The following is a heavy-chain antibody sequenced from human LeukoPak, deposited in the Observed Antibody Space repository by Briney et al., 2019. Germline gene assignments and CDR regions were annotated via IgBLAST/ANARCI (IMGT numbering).Heavy chain of an antibody. J-gene: IGHJ5*02. CDR2: ISAYNGNT. D-gene: IGHD6-19*01. V-gene: IGHV1-18*01. CDR3: ARGRIAVAEDWFDP. CDR1: GGTFSSYG. Sequence: GASVKVSCKASGGTFSSYGISWVRQAPGQGLEWMGWISAYNGNTNYAQKLQGRVTMTTDTSTSTAYMELRSLRSDDTAVYYCARGRIAVAEDWFDPWGQGTLVTVSS.